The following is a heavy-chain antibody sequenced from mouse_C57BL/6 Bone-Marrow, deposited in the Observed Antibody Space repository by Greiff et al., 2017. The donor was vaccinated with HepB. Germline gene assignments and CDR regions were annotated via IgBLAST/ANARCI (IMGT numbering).Heavy chain of an antibody. V-gene: IGHV1-81*01. CDR2: IYPRSGNT. CDR3: ARYDYGYDEGFAY. J-gene: IGHJ3*01. D-gene: IGHD2-2*01. Sequence: QVHVKQSGAELARPGASVKLSCKASGYTFTSYGISWVKQRTGQGLEWIGEIYPRSGNTYYNEKFKGKATLTADKSSSTAYMELRSLTSEDSAVYFCARYDYGYDEGFAYWGQGTLVTVSA. CDR1: GYTFTSYG.